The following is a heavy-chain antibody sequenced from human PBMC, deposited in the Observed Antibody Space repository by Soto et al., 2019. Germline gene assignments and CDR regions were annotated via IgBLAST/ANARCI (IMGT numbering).Heavy chain of an antibody. CDR1: GYSFTIYW. CDR3: ARDYSNYHYYYGMDV. Sequence: GESLKISCKGSGYSFTIYWISWVRQMPGKGLEWMGRIDPSDSYTNYSPSFQGHVTISADKSISTAYLQWSSLKASDTAMYYCARDYSNYHYYYGMDVWGQGTTVTVSS. V-gene: IGHV5-10-1*01. D-gene: IGHD4-4*01. J-gene: IGHJ6*02. CDR2: IDPSDSYT.